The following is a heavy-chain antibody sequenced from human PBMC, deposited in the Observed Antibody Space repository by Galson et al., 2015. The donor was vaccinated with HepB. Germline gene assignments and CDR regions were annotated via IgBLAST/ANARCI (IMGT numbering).Heavy chain of an antibody. Sequence: SLRLSCAASGFTFSSYSMNWVRQAPGKGLEWVSSISSSSSYKYYADSVKGRFTISRDKAKNSLYLQMNSLRAEDTAVYYCARDSGEYGFDYWGQGTLVTVSS. CDR1: GFTFSSYS. V-gene: IGHV3-21*01. CDR3: ARDSGEYGFDY. D-gene: IGHD2/OR15-2a*01. CDR2: ISSSSSYK. J-gene: IGHJ4*02.